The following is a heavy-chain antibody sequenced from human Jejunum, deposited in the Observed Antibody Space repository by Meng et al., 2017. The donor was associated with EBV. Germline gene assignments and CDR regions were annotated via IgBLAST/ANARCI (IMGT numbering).Heavy chain of an antibody. CDR2: IYHSGRT. V-gene: IGHV4-59*13. CDR3: ARGGAFDM. J-gene: IGHJ3*02. Sequence: QLHLQESGPGLVKPSMTPSLTCTVFGRSITSYYWNWIRQSPEKGLEWIGYIYHSGRTNYSPSLKSRVTISIDTSKNQFSLRLSSVTAADTAVYYCARGGAFDMWGPGTMVTVSS. CDR1: GRSITSYY.